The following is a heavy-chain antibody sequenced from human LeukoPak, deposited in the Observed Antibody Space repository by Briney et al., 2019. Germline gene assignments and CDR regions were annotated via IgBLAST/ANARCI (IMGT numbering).Heavy chain of an antibody. V-gene: IGHV3-30-3*01. CDR2: ISYDGSNK. J-gene: IGHJ6*02. D-gene: IGHD2-2*01. CDR3: ARLGYCSSTSCYYYYGMDV. CDR1: GFTFSSYA. Sequence: GGSLRLSCAASGFTFSSYAMHWVRQAPGKGLEWVAVISYDGSNKYYADSVKGRFTISRDNSKNTLYLQMNSLRAEDTAVYYCARLGYCSSTSCYYYYGMDVWGQGTTVTVSS.